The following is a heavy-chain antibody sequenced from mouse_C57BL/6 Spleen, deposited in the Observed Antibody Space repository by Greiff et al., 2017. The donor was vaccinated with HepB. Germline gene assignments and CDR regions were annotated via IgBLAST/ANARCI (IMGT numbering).Heavy chain of an antibody. Sequence: VQLQQSGPELVKPGASVKMSCKASGYTFTDYNMHWVKQSHGKSLEWIGYINPNNGGTSYNQKFKGKATLTVNKSSSTAYMELRSLTSEDSAVYYCALHYYCSSYGPYYFDYWGQGTTLTVSS. CDR3: ALHYYCSSYGPYYFDY. V-gene: IGHV1-22*01. CDR1: GYTFTDYN. D-gene: IGHD1-1*01. CDR2: INPNNGGT. J-gene: IGHJ2*01.